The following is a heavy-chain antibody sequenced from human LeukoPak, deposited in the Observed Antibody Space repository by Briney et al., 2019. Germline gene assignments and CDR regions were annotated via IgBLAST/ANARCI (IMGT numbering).Heavy chain of an antibody. CDR3: ARGGYSFDY. Sequence: GGSLRLTCAASGFTLSGYWMSWVRQAPGKGLEWVARLHADGIERYYVDPVKGRFTISRDNAKNSLHLQMYSLRLDDTAVYYCARGGYSFDYLGQGTLVTVSS. D-gene: IGHD5-12*01. J-gene: IGHJ4*02. V-gene: IGHV3-7*01. CDR1: GFTLSGYW. CDR2: LHADGIER.